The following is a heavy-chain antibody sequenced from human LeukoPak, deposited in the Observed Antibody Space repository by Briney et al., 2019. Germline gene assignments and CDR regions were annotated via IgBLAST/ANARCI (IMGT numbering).Heavy chain of an antibody. J-gene: IGHJ4*02. CDR3: ARGDPAMVYLDY. D-gene: IGHD5-18*01. CDR2: INPSGGST. V-gene: IGHV1-46*01. CDR1: GYTFTSYA. Sequence: ASVKVSCKASGYTFTSYAMNWVRQAPGQGLEWMGIINPSGGSTSYAQKFQGRVTMTRDMSTSTVYMGLSSLRSEDTAVYYCARGDPAMVYLDYWGQGTLVTVSS.